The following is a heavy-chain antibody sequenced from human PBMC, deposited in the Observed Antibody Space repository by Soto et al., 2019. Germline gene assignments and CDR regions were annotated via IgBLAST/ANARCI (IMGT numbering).Heavy chain of an antibody. Sequence: GGSLRLSCAASGFTFSSYAMSWVRQALGKGLEWVSAISGSGGSTYYADSVKGRFTISRDNSKNTLYLQMNSLRAEDTAVYYCASDLSYCSGGSCYGAFDIWGQGTMVTVSS. CDR3: ASDLSYCSGGSCYGAFDI. CDR1: GFTFSSYA. CDR2: ISGSGGST. J-gene: IGHJ3*02. D-gene: IGHD2-15*01. V-gene: IGHV3-23*01.